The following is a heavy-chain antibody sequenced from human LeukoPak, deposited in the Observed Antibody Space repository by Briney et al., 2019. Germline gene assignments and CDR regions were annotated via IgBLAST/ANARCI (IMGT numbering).Heavy chain of an antibody. J-gene: IGHJ4*02. CDR1: GGSISSYY. Sequence: SETLSLTCTVSGGSISSYYWSWIRQPPGKGLEWIGNIYYTGSTNYNPSLKSRVTISVDTSKNHFSLKLSSVTAADTAVYYCARAFSSGWYPYSIGGLWFDYWGQGTLVTVSS. CDR3: ARAFSSGWYPYSIGGLWFDY. D-gene: IGHD6-19*01. V-gene: IGHV4-59*01. CDR2: IYYTGST.